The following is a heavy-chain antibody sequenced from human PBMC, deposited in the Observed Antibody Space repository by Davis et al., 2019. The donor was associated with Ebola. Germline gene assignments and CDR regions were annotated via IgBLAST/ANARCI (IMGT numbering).Heavy chain of an antibody. V-gene: IGHV3-7*01. CDR3: ARDWFLGAEVAGTLVYYYYYGMDV. CDR1: GFTFSSYW. CDR2: IKQDGSEK. Sequence: PGGSLRLSCAASGFTFSSYWMSWVRQAPGKGLEWVANIKQDGSEKYYVDSVKGRFTISRDNSKNTLYLQMNSLRAEDTAVYYCARDWFLGAEVAGTLVYYYYYGMDVWGQGTTVTVSS. D-gene: IGHD6-19*01. J-gene: IGHJ6*02.